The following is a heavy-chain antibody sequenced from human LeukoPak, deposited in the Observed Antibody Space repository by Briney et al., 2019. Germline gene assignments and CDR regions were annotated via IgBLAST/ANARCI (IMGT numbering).Heavy chain of an antibody. CDR2: INHSGST. CDR3: ARDHPYNP. V-gene: IGHV4-34*01. D-gene: IGHD5-24*01. Sequence: SETLSLTCAVYGGSFSGYYWSWIRQPPGKGLEWIGEINHSGSTNYNPSLKSRVTISVDTSKSQLSLKLSSVTAADTAVYYCARDHPYNPWGQGTLVTVSS. J-gene: IGHJ4*02. CDR1: GGSFSGYY.